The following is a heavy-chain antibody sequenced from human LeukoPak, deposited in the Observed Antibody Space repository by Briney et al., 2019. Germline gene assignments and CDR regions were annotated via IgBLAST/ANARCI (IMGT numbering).Heavy chain of an antibody. CDR1: GGSFSGYY. J-gene: IGHJ5*02. CDR2: INHSGST. V-gene: IGHV4-34*01. D-gene: IGHD3-3*01. CDR3: ARVANFWSGYYPKWGNWFDP. Sequence: PSETLSLTCAVFGGSFSGYYWSWIRQPPGAGLEWIGEINHSGSTNYNPSLKSRVTISVDTSKNQFSLKLSSVTAADTAVYYCARVANFWSGYYPKWGNWFDPWGQGTLVTVSS.